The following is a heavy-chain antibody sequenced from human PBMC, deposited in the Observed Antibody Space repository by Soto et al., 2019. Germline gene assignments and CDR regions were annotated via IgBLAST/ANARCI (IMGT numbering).Heavy chain of an antibody. CDR3: ARVRYSSSYGDYYGMDV. J-gene: IGHJ6*02. CDR1: GYTFTGYY. D-gene: IGHD6-13*01. V-gene: IGHV1-2*04. CDR2: INPNSGGT. Sequence: ASVKVSCKASGYTFTGYYMHWVRQAPGQGLEWMGWINPNSGGTNYAQKFQGWVTMTRDTSISTAYMELSRLRSDDTAVYYCARVRYSSSYGDYYGMDVWGQGTTVTVSS.